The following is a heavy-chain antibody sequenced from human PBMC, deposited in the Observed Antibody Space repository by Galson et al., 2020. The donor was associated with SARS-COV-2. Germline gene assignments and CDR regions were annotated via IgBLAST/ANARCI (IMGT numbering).Heavy chain of an antibody. CDR3: ARDWAGYSSGWSGDY. CDR1: GFPFSSYS. Sequence: GESLKISCAASGFPFSSYSMNWVRQAPGKGLEWVSSISNSSSYIYYADSVKGRFTISRDNAKNSLYLQMNSLRAEDRAVYYCARDWAGYSSGWSGDYWGQGTLVSVSS. V-gene: IGHV3-21*01. J-gene: IGHJ4*02. CDR2: ISNSSSYI. D-gene: IGHD6-19*01.